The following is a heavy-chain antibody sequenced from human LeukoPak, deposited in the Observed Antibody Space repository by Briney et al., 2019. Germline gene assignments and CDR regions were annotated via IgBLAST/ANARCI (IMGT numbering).Heavy chain of an antibody. CDR2: INNIATHS. J-gene: IGHJ4*02. V-gene: IGHV3-21*04. D-gene: IGHD1-26*01. Sequence: GGSLRLSCAGSVFTFTDSAINWVRQAPGKGLEWVSSINNIATHSYYAASVRGRFSISRDDAKNSVYLQMHSLRAEDTAIYYCVRDRGTYRPIDYWGQGTLVTVSS. CDR1: VFTFTDSA. CDR3: VRDRGTYRPIDY.